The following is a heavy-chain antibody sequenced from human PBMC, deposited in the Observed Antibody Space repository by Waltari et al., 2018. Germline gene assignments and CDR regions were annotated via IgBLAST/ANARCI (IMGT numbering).Heavy chain of an antibody. D-gene: IGHD3-16*02. V-gene: IGHV3-7*01. J-gene: IGHJ4*02. CDR2: IKQDGSEK. CDR3: ARPYDYIWGSYRY. CDR1: GFTFSRYW. Sequence: EVQLVESGGGLVQPGGSLRLSCAASGFTFSRYWMRWVRQAPGKGLEWVANIKQDGSEKYYGDSVKGRFTISRDNAKNSLYLQMNSLRAEDTAVYYCARPYDYIWGSYRYWGQGTLVTVSS.